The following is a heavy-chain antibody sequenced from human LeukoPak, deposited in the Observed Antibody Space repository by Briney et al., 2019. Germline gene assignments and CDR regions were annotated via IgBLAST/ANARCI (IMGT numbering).Heavy chain of an antibody. CDR1: GGSISSYY. V-gene: IGHV4-59*01. CDR3: AVNDFWSGYDAFDI. Sequence: SETLSLTCTVSGGSISSYYWSWIRQPPGKGLEWIGYIYYSGSTNYNPSLKSRVAISVDTSKNQFSLKLSSVTAADTAVYYCAVNDFWSGYDAFDIWGQGTMVTVSS. CDR2: IYYSGST. D-gene: IGHD3-3*01. J-gene: IGHJ3*02.